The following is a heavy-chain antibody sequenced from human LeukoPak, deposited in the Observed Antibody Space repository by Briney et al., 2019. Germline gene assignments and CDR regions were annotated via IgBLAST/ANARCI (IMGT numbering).Heavy chain of an antibody. Sequence: PGGSLRLSCAASGFTFDDYAMHWVRQAPGKGLDWVSGISWNSDRSGYADSVKGRFTNSRDNAKNSLYLQMNSLRVEDTALYYCAKGGYYDSSGHYPFDFWGQGTLVTVSS. CDR2: ISWNSDRS. V-gene: IGHV3-9*01. CDR1: GFTFDDYA. CDR3: AKGGYYDSSGHYPFDF. D-gene: IGHD3-22*01. J-gene: IGHJ4*02.